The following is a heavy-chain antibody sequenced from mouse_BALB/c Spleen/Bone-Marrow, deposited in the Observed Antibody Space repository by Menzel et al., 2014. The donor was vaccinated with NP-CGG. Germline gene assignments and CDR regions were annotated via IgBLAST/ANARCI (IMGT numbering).Heavy chain of an antibody. CDR2: IRSKSNNYAT. D-gene: IGHD2-2*01. V-gene: IGHV10-1*02. J-gene: IGHJ3*01. CDR1: GFTFNTYA. CDR3: VRHEGGYGYDAWFAY. Sequence: EVKLVESGGGLVQPKGSLKLSCAASGFTFNTYAMNWVRQAPGKDLEWVARIRSKSNNYATYYADSVKDRFTISRDDSQSMLYLQMNNLKTEDTAMYYCVRHEGGYGYDAWFAYWGQGTLVTVSA.